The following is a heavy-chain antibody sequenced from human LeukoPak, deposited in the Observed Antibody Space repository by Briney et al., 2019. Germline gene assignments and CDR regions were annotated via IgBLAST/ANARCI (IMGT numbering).Heavy chain of an antibody. CDR1: GFTFTKYW. V-gene: IGHV3-74*01. Sequence: GGSLKLSCTASGFTFTKYWMHWVRQVPRKGLIWVSRINNEGNDTNYADSVKGRFTISRDNAKNTLYLQMNSLRAEDTAVYYCERGIYGNFEYCSQGSLVTVSS. D-gene: IGHD3-10*01. CDR2: INNEGNDT. CDR3: ERGIYGNFEY. J-gene: IGHJ4*02.